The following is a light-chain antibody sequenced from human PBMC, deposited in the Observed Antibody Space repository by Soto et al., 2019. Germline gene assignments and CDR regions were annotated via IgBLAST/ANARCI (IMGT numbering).Light chain of an antibody. J-gene: IGKJ5*01. CDR3: QQRSNWPSIT. Sequence: EIVMTQSPATLSVSPGETATLSCRAGQSIRTYLAWYQQKSGQALRLLIHDASNRATGTPARFSGSGSGTDFTLTISSLEPEDSAVYHCQQRSNWPSITFGQGTRLEI. CDR1: QSIRTY. V-gene: IGKV3-11*01. CDR2: DAS.